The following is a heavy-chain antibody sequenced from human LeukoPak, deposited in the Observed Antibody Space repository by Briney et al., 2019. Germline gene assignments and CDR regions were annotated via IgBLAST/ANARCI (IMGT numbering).Heavy chain of an antibody. D-gene: IGHD3-9*01. CDR2: ISGSGGST. V-gene: IGHV3-23*01. J-gene: IGHJ4*02. CDR3: AKGRTYYDILTGPNDY. CDR1: GFTFSSYA. Sequence: GGSLRLSCAASGFTFSSYAMSWVRQAPGKGLEWVSAISGSGGSTYYADSVKGRFTISRDNSKNTLYLQMNSLRAEDTAVYYCAKGRTYYDILTGPNDYWGQGTLVTVSS.